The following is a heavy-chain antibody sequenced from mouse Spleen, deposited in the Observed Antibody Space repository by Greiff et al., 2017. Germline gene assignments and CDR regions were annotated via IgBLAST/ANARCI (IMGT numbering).Heavy chain of an antibody. V-gene: IGHV5-17*01. Sequence: DVQLVESGGGLVKPGGSLKLSCAASGFTFSDYGMHWVRQAPAKGLEWVAYISSGSSTIYYADTVKGRFTIPRDNAKNTLFLQMTSLRSEDTAMYYCASSLGRRAMDYWGQGTSGTVSS. D-gene: IGHD4-1*01. J-gene: IGHJ4*01. CDR3: ASSLGRRAMDY. CDR1: GFTFSDYG. CDR2: ISSGSSTI.